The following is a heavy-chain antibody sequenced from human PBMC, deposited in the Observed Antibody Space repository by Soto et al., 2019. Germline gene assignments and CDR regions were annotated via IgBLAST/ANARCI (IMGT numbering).Heavy chain of an antibody. CDR2: IYYSGST. Sequence: SETLSLTCTVSGGSISSGGYYWSWIRQHPGKGLEWIGYIYYSGSTYYNPSLKSRVTISVDTSKNQFSLKLSSVTAADTAVYYCARSSGEWVVSDRNAFDIWGQGTMVTVSS. J-gene: IGHJ3*02. CDR1: GGSISSGGYY. V-gene: IGHV4-31*03. CDR3: ARSSGEWVVSDRNAFDI. D-gene: IGHD2-21*01.